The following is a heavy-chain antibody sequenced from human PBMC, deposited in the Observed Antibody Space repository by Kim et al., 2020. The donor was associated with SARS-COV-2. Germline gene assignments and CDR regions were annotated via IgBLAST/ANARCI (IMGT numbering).Heavy chain of an antibody. CDR3: TRDRGEGSGLFYYGMDV. CDR1: GFTFGDYA. D-gene: IGHD3-10*01. J-gene: IGHJ6*02. CDR2: IRSKAYGGTT. Sequence: GGSLRLSCTASGFTFGDYAMSWVRQAPGKGLEWVGFIRSKAYGGTTEYAASVKGRFTISRDDSKSIAYLQMNSLKTEDTAVYYCTRDRGEGSGLFYYGMDVWGQGTTVTVSS. V-gene: IGHV3-49*04.